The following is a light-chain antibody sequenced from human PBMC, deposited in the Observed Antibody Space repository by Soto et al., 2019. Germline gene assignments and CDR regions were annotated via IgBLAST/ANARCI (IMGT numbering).Light chain of an antibody. J-gene: IGLJ2*01. V-gene: IGLV7-46*01. CDR1: AGVVTSGHW. CDR3: SLTYTSGRV. CDR2: DTT. Sequence: QAVVPLEPSLTVSPGGTVTLTCGSSAGVVTSGHWPYRFQQKPGQDPTTLIYDTTNKHSWTPARFSGSLLGGKAALTLASAQPEDEAVYYCSLTYTSGRVFGGGTKVTVL.